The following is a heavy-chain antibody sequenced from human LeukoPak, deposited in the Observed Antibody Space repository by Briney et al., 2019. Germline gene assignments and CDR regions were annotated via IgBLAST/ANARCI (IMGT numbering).Heavy chain of an antibody. V-gene: IGHV4-4*02. CDR1: GGSISSSNW. D-gene: IGHD3-22*01. Sequence: SETLSLTCAVSGGSISSSNWWSWVRQPPGKGREWIGEIYHSGSTNYNPSLKSRVTISVDKSKNQFSLKLSSVTAADTAVYYCARSSEGRYYYDSSGFSYYYYYMDVWGKGTTVTISS. CDR2: IYHSGST. J-gene: IGHJ6*03. CDR3: ARSSEGRYYYDSSGFSYYYYYMDV.